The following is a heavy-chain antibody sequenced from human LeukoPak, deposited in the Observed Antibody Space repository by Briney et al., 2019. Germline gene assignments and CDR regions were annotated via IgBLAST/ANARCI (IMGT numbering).Heavy chain of an antibody. D-gene: IGHD6-13*01. CDR3: ARDTKPAAGTFNAGCDY. V-gene: IGHV3-21*01. CDR1: GFTFNSYS. CDR2: ISSSSSYI. J-gene: IGHJ4*02. Sequence: GGSLRLSCAASGFTFNSYSMNWVRQAPGKGLEWVSSISSSSSYIYYADSVKGRFTISRDNAKNSLYLQMNSLRAEDTAVYYCARDTKPAAGTFNAGCDYWGQGTLVTVSS.